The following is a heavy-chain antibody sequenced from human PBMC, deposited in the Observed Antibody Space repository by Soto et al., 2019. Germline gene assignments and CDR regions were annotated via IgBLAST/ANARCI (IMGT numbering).Heavy chain of an antibody. CDR2: INNSGST. Sequence: SETLSLTCAVYGGSFSGYYWSWIRQPPGKGLERIGEINNSGSTNYNTSLKSRVTISVNTSKNQFSLKLSSVTAADMVVYFCVRRQNYYDSSGYTPYYFDYWGKGTLVTVSS. V-gene: IGHV4-34*01. CDR3: VRRQNYYDSSGYTPYYFDY. J-gene: IGHJ4*02. D-gene: IGHD3-22*01. CDR1: GGSFSGYY.